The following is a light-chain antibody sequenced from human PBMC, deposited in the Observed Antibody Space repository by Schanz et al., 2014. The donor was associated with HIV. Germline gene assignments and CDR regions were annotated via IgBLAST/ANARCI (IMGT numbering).Light chain of an antibody. J-gene: IGKJ3*01. Sequence: EIVLTQSPGTLSLSPGERATLSCRASQSVSSSYLAWYQQKPGQAPRLLIYGASSRATGIPDRFSGSGSGTDFILTISRLEPEDFAVYYCQQDGSSFGPGTKVEIK. CDR1: QSVSSSY. CDR3: QQDGSS. CDR2: GAS. V-gene: IGKV3-20*01.